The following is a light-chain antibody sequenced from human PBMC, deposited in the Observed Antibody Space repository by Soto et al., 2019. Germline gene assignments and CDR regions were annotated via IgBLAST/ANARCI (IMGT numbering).Light chain of an antibody. CDR2: YAS. V-gene: IGKV3-15*01. Sequence: EVVLTQSPATLSVSPGERATLSCRASQSDHSNLAWYQQKPGQAPSLLISYASTRATGIPARFSGSGSGTEFTLTISSLQSEDFGVYYCQHYSNWPPTFGPGTIVEIK. J-gene: IGKJ3*01. CDR1: QSDHSN. CDR3: QHYSNWPPT.